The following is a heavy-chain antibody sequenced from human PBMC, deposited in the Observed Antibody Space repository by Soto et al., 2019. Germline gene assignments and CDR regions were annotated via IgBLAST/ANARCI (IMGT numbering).Heavy chain of an antibody. J-gene: IGHJ4*02. CDR3: ARVAAHPLGAADY. V-gene: IGHV3-53*01. D-gene: IGHD6-6*01. Sequence: GGSLRLSCAASGFTVSSNYMSWVRQAPGKGLEWVSVIYSGGSTYYADSVKGRFTISRDNSKNTLYLQMNSLRAEDTAVYYCARVAAHPLGAADYWGQGTLVTVSS. CDR1: GFTVSSNY. CDR2: IYSGGST.